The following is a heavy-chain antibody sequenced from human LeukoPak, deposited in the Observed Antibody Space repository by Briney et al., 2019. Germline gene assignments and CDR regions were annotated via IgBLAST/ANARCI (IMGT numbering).Heavy chain of an antibody. V-gene: IGHV1-2*02. CDR1: GYTFTGYY. Sequence: GPSVKVSCKPSGYTFTGYYMHRVRQAPGPGLEWMGGINPNIGGTNYAQKFQGRVTMTRDTSISTAYMELSRLRSDDTAVYYCARVQPRYCSSTSCYDYWGQGTLVTVSS. CDR3: ARVQPRYCSSTSCYDY. J-gene: IGHJ4*02. D-gene: IGHD2-2*01. CDR2: INPNIGGT.